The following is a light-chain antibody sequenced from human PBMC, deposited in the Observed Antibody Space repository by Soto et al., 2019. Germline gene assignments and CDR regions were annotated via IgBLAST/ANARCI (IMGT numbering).Light chain of an antibody. CDR2: DAS. CDR3: QQYDTLPPGYT. Sequence: DVQMTQSPSSLSASVGDRGTITCQANQDIRNYLNWYQHKAGQAPKLLIYDASSLETGVPSRFSGSGSGTHFTLTIASLQPEDTATYYCQQYDTLPPGYTFGQGTKLQI. CDR1: QDIRNY. V-gene: IGKV1-33*01. J-gene: IGKJ2*01.